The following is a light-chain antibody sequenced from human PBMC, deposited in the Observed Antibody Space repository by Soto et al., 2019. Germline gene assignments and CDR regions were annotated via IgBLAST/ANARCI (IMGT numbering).Light chain of an antibody. CDR1: SSDIGRYNF. Sequence: QSVLTQPASMSASPAQSITISCTRTSSDIGRYNFVSWYQHHPGKAPKLIIYEATKRPSGVSYRFSGSKSGNTASLTISGLQAEDEADYYCTSYTITSPYVFGTGTKVTVL. V-gene: IGLV2-14*01. CDR2: EAT. CDR3: TSYTITSPYV. J-gene: IGLJ1*01.